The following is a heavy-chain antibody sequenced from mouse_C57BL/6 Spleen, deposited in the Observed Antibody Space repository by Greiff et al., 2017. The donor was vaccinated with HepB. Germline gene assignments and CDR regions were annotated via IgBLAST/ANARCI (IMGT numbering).Heavy chain of an antibody. CDR2: IDPNSGGT. J-gene: IGHJ2*01. Sequence: QVQLQQPGAELVKPGVSVKLSCKASGYTFTSYWMHWVKQRPGRGLEWIGRIDPNSGGTKYNEKFKSKATLTVDKPSSTAYMQLSSLTSEDSAVYYCARSMITTGFDYWGQGTTLTVSS. V-gene: IGHV1-72*01. CDR3: ARSMITTGFDY. D-gene: IGHD2-4*01. CDR1: GYTFTSYW.